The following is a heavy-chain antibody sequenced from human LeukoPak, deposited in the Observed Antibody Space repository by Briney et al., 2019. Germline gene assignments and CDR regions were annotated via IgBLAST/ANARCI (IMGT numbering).Heavy chain of an antibody. V-gene: IGHV3-66*01. D-gene: IGHD3-22*01. Sequence: GGSLRLSCAASGFTVSSNYMSWVRQAPGKGLEWVSVIYSGGSTYYADSVKGRLTISRDNSKNTLYLQMNSLRAEDTAVYYCARDAMYYYDSSGYYYAFDIWGQGTMVTVSS. CDR3: ARDAMYYYDSSGYYYAFDI. CDR2: IYSGGST. CDR1: GFTVSSNY. J-gene: IGHJ3*02.